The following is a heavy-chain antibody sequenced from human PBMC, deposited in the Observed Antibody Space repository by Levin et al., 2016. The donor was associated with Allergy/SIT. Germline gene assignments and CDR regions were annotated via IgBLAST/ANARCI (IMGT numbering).Heavy chain of an antibody. CDR2: ISYDGSNK. Sequence: WIRQPPGKGLEWVAVISYDGSNKYYADSVKGRFTISRDNSKNTLYLQMNSLRAEDTAVYYCAKDGYYDFWSGAPYYYYGMDVWGQGTTVTVSS. V-gene: IGHV3-30*18. J-gene: IGHJ6*02. CDR3: AKDGYYDFWSGAPYYYYGMDV. D-gene: IGHD3-3*01.